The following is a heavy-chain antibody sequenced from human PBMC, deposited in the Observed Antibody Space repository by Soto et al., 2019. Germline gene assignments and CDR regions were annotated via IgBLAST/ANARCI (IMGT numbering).Heavy chain of an antibody. Sequence: LSLPCTVSGGSMRNYFWTWIRQPPGKGLEWIGYIHYSGTTSFFPSYNPSLRSRVTISEDTSKNQFSLKLLSVTTADTAVYFCAAGEASSRNLAPYYLDFWGQGTRVTVS. CDR2: IHYSGTT. J-gene: IGHJ4*02. CDR1: GGSMRNYF. D-gene: IGHD6-13*01. CDR3: AAGEASSRNLAPYYLDF. V-gene: IGHV4-59*01.